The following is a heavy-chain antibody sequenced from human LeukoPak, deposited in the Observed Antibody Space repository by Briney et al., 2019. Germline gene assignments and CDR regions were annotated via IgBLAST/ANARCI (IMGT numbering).Heavy chain of an antibody. Sequence: ASVKVSCKVSGYTLTELSMHWVRQAPGKGLEWMGGFDPEDGETIYAQKFQGRVTITADESTSTAYMELSSLRSEDTAVYYCASARGYSYTAEFDPWGQGTLVTVSS. CDR3: ASARGYSYTAEFDP. V-gene: IGHV1-24*01. CDR1: GYTLTELS. CDR2: FDPEDGET. J-gene: IGHJ5*02. D-gene: IGHD5-18*01.